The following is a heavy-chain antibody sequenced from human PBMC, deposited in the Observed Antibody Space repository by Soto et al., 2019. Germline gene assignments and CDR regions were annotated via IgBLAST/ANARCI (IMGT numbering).Heavy chain of an antibody. Sequence: KVSCKAAGGTFSSYAISWVRQAPGQGLEWMGGIIPIFGTANYAQKFQGRVTITADKSTSTAYVELSSLRSEDTAVYYCARGTRPYYDSSGYRYYYYYGMDVWGQGTTVTVSS. CDR1: GGTFSSYA. D-gene: IGHD3-22*01. CDR3: ARGTRPYYDSSGYRYYYYYGMDV. J-gene: IGHJ6*02. V-gene: IGHV1-69*06. CDR2: IIPIFGTA.